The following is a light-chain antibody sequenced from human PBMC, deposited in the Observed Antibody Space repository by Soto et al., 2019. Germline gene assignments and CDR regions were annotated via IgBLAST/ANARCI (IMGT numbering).Light chain of an antibody. CDR3: SAYTSSSTLVV. J-gene: IGLJ2*01. CDR2: EVS. Sequence: QSALTQPASVSGSPGQSVTISCTGTSRDVGGYNYFSWYQQQPGKAPKLMIYEVSNRPSGVSNRFSGSKSVNTASLTISWLQAEDEADYYCSAYTSSSTLVVFGGGPKLTVL. V-gene: IGLV2-14*01. CDR1: SRDVGGYNY.